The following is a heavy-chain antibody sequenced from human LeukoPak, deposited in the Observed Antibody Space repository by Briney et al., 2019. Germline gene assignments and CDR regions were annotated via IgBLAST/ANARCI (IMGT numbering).Heavy chain of an antibody. D-gene: IGHD6-13*01. V-gene: IGHV1-69*05. CDR1: GGTFSSYA. CDR2: IIPIFGTA. J-gene: IGHJ5*02. Sequence: ASVKVSCKASGGTFSSYAISWVRQAPGQGLEWMGGIIPIFGTANYAQKFQGRVTITRDTSASTAYMELSSLRSEDTAVYYCARGRTGSSWSRNWFDPWGQGTLVTVSS. CDR3: ARGRTGSSWSRNWFDP.